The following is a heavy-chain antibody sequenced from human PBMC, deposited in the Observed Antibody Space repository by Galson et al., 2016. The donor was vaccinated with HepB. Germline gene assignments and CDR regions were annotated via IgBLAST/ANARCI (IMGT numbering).Heavy chain of an antibody. CDR3: ARERGHRTGYFDY. CDR1: GGSISSYY. Sequence: SETLSLTCTVSGGSISSYYWSWIRQPPGKGLEWIGYFYYSGSTNYNPSLKSRVTMSVDTPKNQFPLRLTSVTAADTAVFYCARERGHRTGYFDYWGQGTLVTVSS. CDR2: FYYSGST. D-gene: IGHD1-14*01. J-gene: IGHJ4*02. V-gene: IGHV4-59*12.